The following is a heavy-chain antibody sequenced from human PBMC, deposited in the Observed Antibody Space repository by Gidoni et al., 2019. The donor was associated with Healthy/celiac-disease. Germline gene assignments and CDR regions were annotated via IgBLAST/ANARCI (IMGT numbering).Heavy chain of an antibody. CDR3: AKEREAVATGYGMDV. D-gene: IGHD6-19*01. Sequence: VKGRFTISRDKSKNTLYLQMNSRRAEDTAVYYWAKEREAVATGYGMDVWGQGTTVTVS. V-gene: IGHV3-30*02. J-gene: IGHJ6*02.